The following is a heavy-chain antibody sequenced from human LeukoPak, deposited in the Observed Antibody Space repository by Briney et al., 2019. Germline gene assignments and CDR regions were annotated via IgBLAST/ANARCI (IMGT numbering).Heavy chain of an antibody. D-gene: IGHD3-22*01. CDR3: AKVYSGPEIGDSSGYYYVRHEYFQH. CDR1: GFTFSSYS. Sequence: PGGSLRLSCAASGFTFSSYSMNWVRQAPGKGLEWVSSISSSSSYIYYADSVKGRFTISRDNAKNSLYLQMNSLRAEDTAVYYCAKVYSGPEIGDSSGYYYVRHEYFQHWGQGTLVTVSS. V-gene: IGHV3-21*04. J-gene: IGHJ1*01. CDR2: ISSSSSYI.